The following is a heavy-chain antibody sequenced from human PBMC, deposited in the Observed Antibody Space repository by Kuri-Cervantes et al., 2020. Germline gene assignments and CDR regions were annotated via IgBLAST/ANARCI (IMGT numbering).Heavy chain of an antibody. V-gene: IGHV1-2*02. J-gene: IGHJ4*02. Sequence: ASVKVSCKASGYTFTSYDINWVRQATGQGLEWMGWINPNSGGTNYAQKFQGRVTMTRDTSISTAYMEPSRLRSDDTAVYYCASQWLENFDYWGQGTLVTVSS. CDR3: ASQWLENFDY. CDR1: GYTFTSYD. CDR2: INPNSGGT. D-gene: IGHD6-19*01.